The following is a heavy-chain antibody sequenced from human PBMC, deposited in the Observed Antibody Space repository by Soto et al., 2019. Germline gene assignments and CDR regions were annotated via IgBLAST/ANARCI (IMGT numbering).Heavy chain of an antibody. CDR3: AKDGKDIVVVPAAMLRGEYYYYYMDV. CDR1: GFTFSSYG. V-gene: IGHV3-30*18. CDR2: ISYDGSNK. Sequence: QVQLVESGGGVVQPGRSLRLSCAASGFTFSSYGMHWVRQAPGKGLEWVAVISYDGSNKYYADSVKGRFTISRDNSKNTLYLQMNSLRAEDTAVYYCAKDGKDIVVVPAAMLRGEYYYYYMDVWGKGTTVTVSS. J-gene: IGHJ6*03. D-gene: IGHD2-2*01.